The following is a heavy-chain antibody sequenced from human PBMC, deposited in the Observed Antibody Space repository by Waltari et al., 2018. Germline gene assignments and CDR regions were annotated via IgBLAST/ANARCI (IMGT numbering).Heavy chain of an antibody. CDR1: GFTFSSYG. CDR3: AASQKPTGRGGFDY. Sequence: QVQLVESGGGVVQPGRSLRLSCAASGFTFSSYGMHWVRQAPGKGLEWVAVISYDGSNKYYADSVKGRFTISRDNSKNTLYLQMNSLRAEDTAVYYCAASQKPTGRGGFDYWGQGTLVTVSS. J-gene: IGHJ4*02. D-gene: IGHD3-10*01. V-gene: IGHV3-30*03. CDR2: ISYDGSNK.